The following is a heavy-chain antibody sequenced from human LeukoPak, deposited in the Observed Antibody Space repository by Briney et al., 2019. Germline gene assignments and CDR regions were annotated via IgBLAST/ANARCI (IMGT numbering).Heavy chain of an antibody. CDR2: ISYDGSNK. CDR3: AKDRGVAAAGIRRGGAFDI. Sequence: GGSLRLSCAASGFTFSSYGMHWVRQAPGKGLEWVAVISYDGSNKYYADSVKGRFTISRDNSKNTLYLQMNSLRAEDTAVYYCAKDRGVAAAGIRRGGAFDIWGQGTMVTVSS. CDR1: GFTFSSYG. V-gene: IGHV3-30*18. J-gene: IGHJ3*02. D-gene: IGHD6-13*01.